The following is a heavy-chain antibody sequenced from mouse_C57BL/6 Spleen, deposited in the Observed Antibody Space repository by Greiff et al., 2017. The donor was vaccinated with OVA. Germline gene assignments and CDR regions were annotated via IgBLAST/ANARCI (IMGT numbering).Heavy chain of an antibody. V-gene: IGHV3-6*01. CDR3: AREGGYYPFAY. J-gene: IGHJ3*01. CDR2: ISYDGSN. Sequence: EVQLVESGPGLVKPSQSLSLTCSVPGYSITSGYYWNWIRQFPGNKLEWMGYISYDGSNNYNPSLKNRISITRDTSKNQFFLKLNSVTTEDTATYYCAREGGYYPFAYWGQGTLVTVSA. D-gene: IGHD2-3*01. CDR1: GYSITSGYY.